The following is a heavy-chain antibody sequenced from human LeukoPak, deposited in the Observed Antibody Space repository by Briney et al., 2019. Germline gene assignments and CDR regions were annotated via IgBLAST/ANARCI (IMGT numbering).Heavy chain of an antibody. CDR2: ISAYNGNT. Sequence: ASVKVSCKASGYTFTSYGISWVRQAPGQGLEWMGWISAYNGNTNYAQKLQGRVTMTRDTSTSTVYMELSSLRSEDTAVYYCARGLSSLHIKGEFDYWGQGTLVTVSS. CDR3: ARGLSSLHIKGEFDY. CDR1: GYTFTSYG. J-gene: IGHJ4*02. D-gene: IGHD3-16*01. V-gene: IGHV1-18*01.